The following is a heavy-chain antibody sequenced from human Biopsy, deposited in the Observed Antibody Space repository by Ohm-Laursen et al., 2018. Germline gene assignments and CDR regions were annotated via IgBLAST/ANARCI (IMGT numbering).Heavy chain of an antibody. CDR3: ATAAYAPPYFDL. Sequence: SLRLSCAAPGVTLSGYAMNWVRQAPGKGLEWVSSITGGGNYINYADSVRGRFTISRDTSKNSVYLVMSSLRAEDTAVYFCATAAYAPPYFDLWGRGTVVTVSS. J-gene: IGHJ4*02. CDR1: GVTLSGYA. V-gene: IGHV3-21*06. CDR2: ITGGGNYI. D-gene: IGHD4-17*01.